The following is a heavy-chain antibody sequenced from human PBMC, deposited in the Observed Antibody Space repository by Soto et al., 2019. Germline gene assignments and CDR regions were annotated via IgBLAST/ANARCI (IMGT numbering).Heavy chain of an antibody. CDR2: ISTYNGDT. Sequence: VASVKVSCKASGDTFTRSGISWVRQAPGQGLEWMGWISTYNGDTNYAQTFQGRVTMTTDTSTSTVHMEVRSLRSDDTAFYYCAREGVAPYYYYGMDVWGQGTPVTSP. D-gene: IGHD5-12*01. V-gene: IGHV1-18*01. CDR1: GDTFTRSG. CDR3: AREGVAPYYYYGMDV. J-gene: IGHJ6*02.